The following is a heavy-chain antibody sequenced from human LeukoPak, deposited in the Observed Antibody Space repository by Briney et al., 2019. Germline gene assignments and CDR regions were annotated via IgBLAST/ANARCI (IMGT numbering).Heavy chain of an antibody. Sequence: GGSLRLSCGVSGFSVSNNHMSWVRQAPGKGLEWLSVLFSGASTNYADSVKGRFTISRDQSKNTLFLQMNNLRVEDTAVYYCTRDPVTYCGGDCWGQGTLVTVSS. D-gene: IGHD2-21*01. J-gene: IGHJ4*02. CDR3: TRDPVTYCGGDC. CDR2: LFSGAST. V-gene: IGHV3-53*01. CDR1: GFSVSNNH.